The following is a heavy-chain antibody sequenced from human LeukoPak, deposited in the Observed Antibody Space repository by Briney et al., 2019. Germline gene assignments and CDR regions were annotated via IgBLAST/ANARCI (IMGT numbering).Heavy chain of an antibody. D-gene: IGHD5-12*01. Sequence: SEPLSLTCTASGGSISSYYWSWIRQPPGKGLEWIGYIYYSGRTNYNPSLKSRVTISVDTSKNQFSLKLSSVTAADTAVYYCASVYGGYDWFWFDPWGQGTLVTVSS. CDR1: GGSISSYY. CDR2: IYYSGRT. V-gene: IGHV4-59*12. CDR3: ASVYGGYDWFWFDP. J-gene: IGHJ5*02.